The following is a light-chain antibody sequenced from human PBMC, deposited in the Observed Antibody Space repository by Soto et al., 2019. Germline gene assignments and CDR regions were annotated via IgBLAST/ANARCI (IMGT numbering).Light chain of an antibody. CDR1: QSLLHSNGYNY. Sequence: EIVMTQSPLSLPVTTGEPASISCRSSQSLLHSNGYNYLDWYLQKPGQSPQLLIYLGSNRASGVPDRFSGSGSGTDFTLNINRVEAEDVGIYYCMQALQTPRTFGQGTKVEI. CDR2: LGS. J-gene: IGKJ1*01. V-gene: IGKV2-28*01. CDR3: MQALQTPRT.